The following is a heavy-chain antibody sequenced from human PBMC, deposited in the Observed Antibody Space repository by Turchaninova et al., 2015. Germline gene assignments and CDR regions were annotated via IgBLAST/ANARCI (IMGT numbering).Heavy chain of an antibody. D-gene: IGHD3-10*01. V-gene: IGHV4-39*01. Sequence: QLQLQESGPGLVKPSEPLSLTCTVSGGSLRSSSYYWGWLRQPPGKGREWIGSIYYSGSTYYNPSLKSRFTISVDTSKNQFSLKLSSVTAADTAVYYCARPREGTGIDYWGQGTLVTVSS. CDR2: IYYSGST. CDR1: GGSLRSSSYY. CDR3: ARPREGTGIDY. J-gene: IGHJ4*02.